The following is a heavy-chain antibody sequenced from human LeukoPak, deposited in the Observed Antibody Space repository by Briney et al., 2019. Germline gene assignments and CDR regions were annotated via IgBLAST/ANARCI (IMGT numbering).Heavy chain of an antibody. CDR1: GFSIDDYY. D-gene: IGHD2-21*02. Sequence: TSGTLCLTCTASGFSIDDYYRRWIRQPPGKGLEWIGYIYYTGSTSSNASLQSRLTISLGTSNNKFSLRLTTVLTADTAVFFCARGVTQWGQGTLVTVSS. V-gene: IGHV4-59*01. J-gene: IGHJ4*02. CDR2: IYYTGST. CDR3: ARGVTQ.